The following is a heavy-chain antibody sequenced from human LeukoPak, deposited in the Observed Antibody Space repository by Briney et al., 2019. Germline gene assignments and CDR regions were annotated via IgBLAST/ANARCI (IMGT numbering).Heavy chain of an antibody. J-gene: IGHJ4*02. V-gene: IGHV3-23*01. D-gene: IGHD3-22*01. CDR1: GFTFRNYA. CDR3: AKSDYSDSSGFAPLFDC. CDR2: ISGNGDKI. Sequence: PGGSLRLSCAASGFTFRNYAMSWVRQAPGKGLEWVSGISGNGDKIYYADSVKGRFTISRDNSKSTLHLQMNSLRGEDTAVYYCAKSDYSDSSGFAPLFDCWGQGTQVTVSS.